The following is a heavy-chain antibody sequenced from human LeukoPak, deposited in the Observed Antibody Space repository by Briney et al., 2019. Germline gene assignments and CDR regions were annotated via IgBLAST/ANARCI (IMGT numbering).Heavy chain of an antibody. J-gene: IGHJ4*02. CDR1: GYTFTSYA. V-gene: IGHV7-4-1*02. CDR2: INTNTGNP. CDR3: ARDGYYDFWSGYFHFDY. Sequence: GASVTVSCKASGYTFTSYAMNWVRQAPGQGLEWMGWINTNTGNPTYAQGFTGRFVFSLDTSVSTAYLQISSLKAEDTAVYYCARDGYYDFWSGYFHFDYWGQGTLVTVSS. D-gene: IGHD3-3*01.